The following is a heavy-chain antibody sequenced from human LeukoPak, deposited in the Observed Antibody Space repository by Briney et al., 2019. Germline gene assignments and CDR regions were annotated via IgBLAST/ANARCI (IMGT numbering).Heavy chain of an antibody. CDR2: ISSSGSTI. V-gene: IGHV3-48*03. Sequence: PGGSLRLSCAASGFTFSSYEMNWVRQAPGTGLEWVSYISSSGSTIYYADSVKGRFTISRDNSENTLYLQMNSLRPRDTGVYYCARHEYGDYRFRSYGGLDSWGQGTLVTVSS. CDR1: GFTFSSYE. J-gene: IGHJ4*02. CDR3: ARHEYGDYRFRSYGGLDS. D-gene: IGHD4-17*01.